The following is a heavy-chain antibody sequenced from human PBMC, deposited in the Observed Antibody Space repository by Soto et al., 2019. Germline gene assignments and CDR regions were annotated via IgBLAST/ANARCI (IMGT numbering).Heavy chain of an antibody. CDR1: GFTFRSFT. V-gene: IGHV3-21*01. CDR3: TRDASRDSSSRGWFDP. CDR2: ISSNSAYI. Sequence: GGSLRLSCAASGFTFRSFTMDWVRQAPGKGLEWVSTISSNSAYIYYTDALRGRFTISRDNAKNSLHLQMNSLRAEDTAVYYCTRDASRDSSSRGWFDPWGPGTIVTVYS. J-gene: IGHJ5*02. D-gene: IGHD6-13*01.